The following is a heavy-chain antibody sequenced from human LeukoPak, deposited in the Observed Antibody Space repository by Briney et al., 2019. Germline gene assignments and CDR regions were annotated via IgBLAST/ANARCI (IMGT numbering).Heavy chain of an antibody. J-gene: IGHJ4*02. CDR3: ARERMVRGVSDY. CDR2: IKQDGSEK. D-gene: IGHD3-10*01. V-gene: IGHV3-7*03. Sequence: GGSLRLSCAASGFTFSSYGMHWVRQAPGKGLEWVANIKQDGSEKYYVDSVKGRFTISRDNAKNSLYLQMNSLRAEDTAVYYCARERMVRGVSDYWGQGTLVTVSS. CDR1: GFTFSSYG.